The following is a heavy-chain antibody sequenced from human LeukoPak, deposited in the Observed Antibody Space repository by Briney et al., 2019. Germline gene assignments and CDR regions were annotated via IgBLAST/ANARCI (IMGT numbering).Heavy chain of an antibody. V-gene: IGHV4-59*01. J-gene: IGHJ6*03. Sequence: SETLSLTCTVSGGSISSYYWSWIRQPPGKGLEWIGYIYYSGSTNYNPSLKSRVTISVDTSKNQFSLKLSSVTAADTAVYYCARRKGNSGYDANHYYYYYMDVWGKGTTVTVSS. CDR2: IYYSGST. D-gene: IGHD5-12*01. CDR3: ARRKGNSGYDANHYYYYYMDV. CDR1: GGSISSYY.